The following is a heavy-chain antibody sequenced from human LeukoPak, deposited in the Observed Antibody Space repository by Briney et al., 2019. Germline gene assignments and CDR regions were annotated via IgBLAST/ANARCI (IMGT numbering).Heavy chain of an antibody. CDR1: GYTFTSYD. D-gene: IGHD4-17*01. V-gene: IGHV1-8*01. CDR2: MNPNSGNT. CDR3: AILYGDTGDAFDI. J-gene: IGHJ3*02. Sequence: GASVKVSCKASGYTFTSYDINWVRQATGQGLEWMGWMNPNSGNTGYAQKFQGRVTMTRNTSISTAYMELSSLRSEDTAVYYCAILYGDTGDAFDIWGQGTMVTVSS.